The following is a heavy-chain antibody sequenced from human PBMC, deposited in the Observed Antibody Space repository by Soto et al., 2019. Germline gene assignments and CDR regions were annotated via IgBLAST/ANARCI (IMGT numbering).Heavy chain of an antibody. CDR2: IYSGGNT. CDR1: GFTVSSNY. Sequence: PGGSLRLSCAASGFTVSSNYMSWVRQAPGKGLEWVSVIYSGGNTYYADSVKGRFTISRDNSKNTLYLQMNSLRAEDTAVYYCAREGSSSGWGWYYYYRDVWGKGTTVPVSS. V-gene: IGHV3-66*01. D-gene: IGHD6-19*01. CDR3: AREGSSSGWGWYYYYRDV. J-gene: IGHJ6*03.